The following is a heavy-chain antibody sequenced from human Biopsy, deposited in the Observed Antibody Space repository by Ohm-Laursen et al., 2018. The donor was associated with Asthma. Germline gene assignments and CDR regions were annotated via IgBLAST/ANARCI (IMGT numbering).Heavy chain of an antibody. V-gene: IGHV4-31*03. Sequence: TLSLTCTVSGYSITSGCCCWNWIRQHPGKGLEWIGYIHHSGTSYFNPSLKSRVSFSRDTSKNQYSLRLSSVTAADTAMYYCARIPRRSGSYFVDYWGQGTLVTVSS. J-gene: IGHJ4*02. CDR1: GYSITSGCCC. CDR2: IHHSGTS. D-gene: IGHD3-22*01. CDR3: ARIPRRSGSYFVDY.